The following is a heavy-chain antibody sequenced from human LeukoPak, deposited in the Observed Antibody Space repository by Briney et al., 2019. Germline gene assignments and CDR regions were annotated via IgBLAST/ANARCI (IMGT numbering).Heavy chain of an antibody. J-gene: IGHJ3*02. CDR2: IYFSGST. V-gene: IGHV4-39*01. Sequence: SETLSLTCTVSGGSISSSKYYWGWVRQSPGKGLEWIGSIYFSGSTYYNPSFESRVTISVDTSKRQFSLELNSVTAADTGLYYCARQLEGRVVISLDGFDIWGQGTMVTVSS. CDR1: GGSISSSKYY. D-gene: IGHD1-1*01. CDR3: ARQLEGRVVISLDGFDI.